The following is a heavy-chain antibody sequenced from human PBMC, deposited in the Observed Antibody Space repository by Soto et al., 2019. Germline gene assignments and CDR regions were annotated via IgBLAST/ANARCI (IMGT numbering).Heavy chain of an antibody. Sequence: SETLSLTCTVSGGSISSGGYYWSWIRQHPGKGLEWIGYIYYSGSTYYSPSLKSRVTISVDTSKNQFSLKLSSVTAADTAVYYCARLCEGVLHYYGMDVWGQGTTVTVSS. V-gene: IGHV4-31*03. CDR1: GGSISSGGYY. CDR3: ARLCEGVLHYYGMDV. CDR2: IYYSGST. D-gene: IGHD3-16*01. J-gene: IGHJ6*02.